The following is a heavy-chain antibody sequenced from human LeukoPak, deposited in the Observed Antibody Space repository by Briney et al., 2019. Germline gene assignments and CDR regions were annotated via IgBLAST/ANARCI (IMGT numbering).Heavy chain of an antibody. D-gene: IGHD3-22*01. CDR1: GYTFTSYY. CDR2: INPSGGST. CDR3: ARVWVPPTDSSGYYFGVTGFLVVYYYYYGMDV. J-gene: IGHJ6*02. V-gene: IGHV1-46*01. Sequence: GASVKVSCKASGYTFTSYYMHWVRHAPGQGLERMVIINPSGGSTSYAQNSQGRVTMTRDTSTSTAYMELSSLSSEDTAVYYCARVWVPPTDSSGYYFGVTGFLVVYYYYYGMDVWGQGTTVTVSS.